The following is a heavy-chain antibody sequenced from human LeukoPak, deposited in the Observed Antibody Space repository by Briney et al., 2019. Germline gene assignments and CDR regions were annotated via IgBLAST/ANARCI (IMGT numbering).Heavy chain of an antibody. D-gene: IGHD2-21*02. CDR3: TTDGDPGGGWFDP. J-gene: IGHJ5*02. V-gene: IGHV3-15*01. CDR1: GFIFSNAW. Sequence: GGSLRLSCAACGFIFSNAWMSWVRQAPAKGVEWVGGIKSKTDGGTTDYAAPVKGRFTISRDESKNALYLQSDSLTTEATAEFYCTTDGDPGGGWFDPWGQGTLVTVSS. CDR2: IKSKTDGGTT.